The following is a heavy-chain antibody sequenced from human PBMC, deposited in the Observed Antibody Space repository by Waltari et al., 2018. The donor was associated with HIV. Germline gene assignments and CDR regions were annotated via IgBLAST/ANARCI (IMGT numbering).Heavy chain of an antibody. D-gene: IGHD2-2*01. CDR2: SHMSSGDT. V-gene: IGHV1-2*02. Sequence: QVQVVQSGTEVKKPGASVKVSCKTSGSASNNYFIHWVRQAPGQGLEWVGYSHMSSGDTYYAQKFRGRVSMTRDTSINTTYMELNSLTSDDTAVYYCARDPKRKDAYNFDWWGQGTQVTVSS. J-gene: IGHJ4*02. CDR3: ARDPKRKDAYNFDW. CDR1: GSASNNYF.